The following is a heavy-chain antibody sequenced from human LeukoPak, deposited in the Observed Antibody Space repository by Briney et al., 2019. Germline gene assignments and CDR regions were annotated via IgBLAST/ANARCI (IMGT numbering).Heavy chain of an antibody. Sequence: ASVKVSCKASGYTFTSYYMHWVRQAPGQGLEWMGIINPSGGSTSYAQKFQGRVTMTRDTSTSTVYMELSSLRSEDTAVYYCASNGPFGTHGAPFDYWGQGTLVTVSS. CDR2: INPSGGST. CDR1: GYTFTSYY. J-gene: IGHJ4*02. CDR3: ASNGPFGTHGAPFDY. D-gene: IGHD3-16*01. V-gene: IGHV1-46*01.